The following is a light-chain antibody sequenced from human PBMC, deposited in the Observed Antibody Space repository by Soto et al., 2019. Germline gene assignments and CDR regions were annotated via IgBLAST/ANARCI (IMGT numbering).Light chain of an antibody. CDR1: QTISSW. CDR2: KAS. J-gene: IGKJ1*01. CDR3: QHLNSYSEA. Sequence: DIQMTPSPSTLSGSVVDRVTITCRASQTISSWLAWYQQKPGKAPKLLIYKASTLKSGVPSRFSGSGSGTEFTLTISSLQPDDFATYDCQHLNSYSEAVGPGTKGDIK. V-gene: IGKV1-5*03.